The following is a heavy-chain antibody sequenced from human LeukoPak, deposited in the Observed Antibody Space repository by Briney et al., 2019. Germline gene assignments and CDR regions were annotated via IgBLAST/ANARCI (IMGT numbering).Heavy chain of an antibody. CDR2: INHSGST. CDR1: GGSFSGYY. Sequence: PSETLSLTCAVYGGSFSGYYWSWIRQPPGKGLEWIGEINHSGSTNYNPSLKSRVTISVDTSKNQFSLKLSSVTAADTAVYYCARAYCSGGSCISYYFDYWGQGTLVTVSS. J-gene: IGHJ4*02. D-gene: IGHD2-15*01. V-gene: IGHV4-34*01. CDR3: ARAYCSGGSCISYYFDY.